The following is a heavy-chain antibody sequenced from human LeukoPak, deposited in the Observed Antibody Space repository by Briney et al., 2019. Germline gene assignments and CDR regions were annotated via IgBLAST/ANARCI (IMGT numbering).Heavy chain of an antibody. Sequence: TGGSLRLSCAASGFTFSSYAMSWVRQAPGKGLEWVSAISGSGGSTYYADSVKGRFTISRDNAKNSLYLQMNSLRAEDTAVYYCARGTSGMDVWGQGTTVTVSS. CDR3: ARGTSGMDV. J-gene: IGHJ6*02. CDR2: ISGSGGST. V-gene: IGHV3-23*01. CDR1: GFTFSSYA.